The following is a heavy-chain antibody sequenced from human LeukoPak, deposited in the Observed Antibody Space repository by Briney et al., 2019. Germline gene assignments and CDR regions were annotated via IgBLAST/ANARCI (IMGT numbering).Heavy chain of an antibody. CDR1: GGSISSYY. V-gene: IGHV4-59*12. CDR3: ARASLPPYYGGTYYYYMDV. Sequence: PSETLSLTCTVSGGSISSYYWSWIRQPPGKGLEWIGYIYYSGSTNYNPSLKSRVTISVDTSKNQFSLKLSSVTAADTAVYYCARASLPPYYGGTYYYYMDVWGKGTTVTVSS. J-gene: IGHJ6*03. D-gene: IGHD2-21*01. CDR2: IYYSGST.